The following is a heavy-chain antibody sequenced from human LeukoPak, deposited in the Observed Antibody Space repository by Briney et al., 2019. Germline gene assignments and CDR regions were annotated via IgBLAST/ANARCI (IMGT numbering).Heavy chain of an antibody. CDR1: GFTFCSYG. V-gene: IGHV3-30*18. D-gene: IGHD2-15*01. CDR2: ISYDGSNK. J-gene: IGHJ5*02. CDR3: AKMVTIQCSGGSCSAS. Sequence: PGGSLGLSCACSGFTFCSYGMHWVRQAPGKGLEWVAVISYDGSNKYYADSVKGRFTISRDNSKNTLYLQMNSLRAEDTAVYYCAKMVTIQCSGGSCSASWGQGTLVTVSS.